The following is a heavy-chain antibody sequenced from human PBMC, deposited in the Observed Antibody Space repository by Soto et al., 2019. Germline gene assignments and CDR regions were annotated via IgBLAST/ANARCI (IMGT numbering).Heavy chain of an antibody. J-gene: IGHJ4*02. CDR1: GYTFTSYY. V-gene: IGHV1-46*01. Sequence: ASVKVSCKASGYTFTSYYMHWVRQSPGQGLEWMGIINPSGGSTSYAQKFQGRVTMTRDTSTSTVYMELSSLRSEDTAVYYCARADYYDSSGKGLDYWGQGTLVTVSS. D-gene: IGHD3-22*01. CDR3: ARADYYDSSGKGLDY. CDR2: INPSGGST.